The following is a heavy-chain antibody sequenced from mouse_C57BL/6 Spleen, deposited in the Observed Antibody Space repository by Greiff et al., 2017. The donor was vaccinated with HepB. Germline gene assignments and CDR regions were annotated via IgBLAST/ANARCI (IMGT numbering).Heavy chain of an antibody. V-gene: IGHV1-22*01. CDR2: INPNNGGT. D-gene: IGHD2-4*01. CDR1: GYTFTDYN. J-gene: IGHJ3*01. CDR3: ATYYDYDGFAY. Sequence: EVQLQQSGPELVKPGASVKMSCKASGYTFTDYNMHWVKQSHGKSLEWIGYINPNNGGTSYNQKFKGKATLTVNKSSSTAYMALLSLTSEDSAVYYCATYYDYDGFAYWGQGTLVTVSA.